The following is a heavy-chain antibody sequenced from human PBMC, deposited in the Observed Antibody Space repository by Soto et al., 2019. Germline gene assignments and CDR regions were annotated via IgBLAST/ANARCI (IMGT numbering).Heavy chain of an antibody. Sequence: QDQLLQSGAEVKKPGASVTVSCKASGYSFTNYGITWVRQAPGQGLEWMGWISAFNGNTHYAQKLQGRVTMTTDGSTSTAYMELRSLRSDDTAVYYCARDRGVAPPVAGNTHYYYYMDVWGKGSTVTISS. CDR2: ISAFNGNT. CDR3: ARDRGVAPPVAGNTHYYYYMDV. D-gene: IGHD6-19*01. J-gene: IGHJ6*03. V-gene: IGHV1-18*01. CDR1: GYSFTNYG.